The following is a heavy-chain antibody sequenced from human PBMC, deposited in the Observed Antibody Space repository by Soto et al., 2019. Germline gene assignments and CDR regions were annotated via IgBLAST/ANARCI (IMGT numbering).Heavy chain of an antibody. CDR2: ISNDGSNK. Sequence: QVQLVESGGGVVQPGRSLRLSCAASGFTFSSYTMHWVRQAPGKGLEWVAGISNDGSNKDYADSVKGRFTTSRDNPKNTLHLQMNSLRAEDTAVYYCAREWSISVAAPGYWGQGTLVTVSS. V-gene: IGHV3-30-3*01. J-gene: IGHJ4*02. CDR3: AREWSISVAAPGY. CDR1: GFTFSSYT. D-gene: IGHD6-19*01.